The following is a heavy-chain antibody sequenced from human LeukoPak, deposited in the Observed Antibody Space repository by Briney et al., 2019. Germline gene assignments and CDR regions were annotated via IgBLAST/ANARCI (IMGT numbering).Heavy chain of an antibody. CDR2: ISWNSGSI. CDR1: GFTFDDYA. V-gene: IGHV3-9*01. Sequence: GGSLRLSCAASGFTFDDYAMHWVRQAPGKGLEWVSGISWNSGSIGYADSVKGRFTISRDNAKNSLYLQMNSLRAEDTAVYYCARVIVVVPAAPGHDAFDIWGQGTMVTVSS. D-gene: IGHD2-2*01. CDR3: ARVIVVVPAAPGHDAFDI. J-gene: IGHJ3*02.